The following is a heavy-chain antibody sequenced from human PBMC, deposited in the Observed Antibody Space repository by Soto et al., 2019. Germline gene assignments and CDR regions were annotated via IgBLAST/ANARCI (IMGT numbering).Heavy chain of an antibody. V-gene: IGHV4-4*02. CDR2: IYHSGST. D-gene: IGHD2-21*01. Sequence: QVQLQESGPGLVKPSGTLSLTCAVSGGSISSSNWWSWVRQPPGKGLEWIGDIYHSGSTNYNPSLQSHVTLSVDKSKNPFSLKLSAVTAAATAVYYCASGGDHPNQWGQGTLVTVSS. CDR1: GGSISSSNW. CDR3: ASGGDHPNQ. J-gene: IGHJ4*02.